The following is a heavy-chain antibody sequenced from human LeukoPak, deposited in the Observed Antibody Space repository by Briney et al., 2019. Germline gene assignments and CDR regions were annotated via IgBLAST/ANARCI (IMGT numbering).Heavy chain of an antibody. J-gene: IGHJ6*04. CDR1: GYTFTSYG. V-gene: IGHV1-18*04. Sequence: GASVKVSCKASGYTFTSYGISWVRQAPGQGLEWMGWISAYNGNTNYAQKHQGRVTMTTDTSTSTAYMELRSLRSDATAVYYCAREENSYALQDPYYYYGMDVWSEGTTVTVPS. CDR2: ISAYNGNT. CDR3: AREENSYALQDPYYYYGMDV. D-gene: IGHD5-18*01.